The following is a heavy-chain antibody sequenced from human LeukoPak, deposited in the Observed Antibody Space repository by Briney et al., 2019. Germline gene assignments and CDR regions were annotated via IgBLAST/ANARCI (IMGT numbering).Heavy chain of an antibody. D-gene: IGHD2-15*01. CDR2: IYRGGDT. Sequence: GGSLRLSCVASGFTVSTNYMSWVRQAPGKGPEWISIIYRGGDTYYADSVKGRFTVSRDNSKNTLYLQMNRLRVEDTAVHYCARDKRYCSSGRCWGIQFGPWGQGTLVTVSS. CDR3: ARDKRYCSSGRCWGIQFGP. CDR1: GFTVSTNY. V-gene: IGHV3-66*01. J-gene: IGHJ5*02.